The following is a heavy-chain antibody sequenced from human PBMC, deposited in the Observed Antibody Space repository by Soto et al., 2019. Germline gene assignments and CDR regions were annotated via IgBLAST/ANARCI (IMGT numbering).Heavy chain of an antibody. CDR3: ARGSGSSRYVSD. J-gene: IGHJ4*02. Sequence: QVQLVQSGAEVKKPGASVKVSCKASGYTFTSSGFSWVRQAPGQGLEWMAWISAYNGETHYAQKFQGRVTMTTDTSTSTSYMELRSLRTDDTAVYYCARGSGSSRYVSDWGQGTLVTVSS. D-gene: IGHD1-26*01. CDR2: ISAYNGET. V-gene: IGHV1-18*01. CDR1: GYTFTSSG.